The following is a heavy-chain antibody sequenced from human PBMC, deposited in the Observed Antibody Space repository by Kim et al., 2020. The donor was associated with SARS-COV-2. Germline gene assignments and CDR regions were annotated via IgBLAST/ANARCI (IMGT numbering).Heavy chain of an antibody. J-gene: IGHJ4*02. Sequence: YADSVKGRFTISRDNSQNTVWLQMNSLRAEDTAVYYCARDPRDGYYFFDHWGQGTLVTVSS. D-gene: IGHD1-26*01. CDR3: ARDPRDGYYFFDH. V-gene: IGHV3-33*01.